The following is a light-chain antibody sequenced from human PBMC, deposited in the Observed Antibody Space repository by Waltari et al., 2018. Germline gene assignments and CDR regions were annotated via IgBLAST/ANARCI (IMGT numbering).Light chain of an antibody. CDR2: AVS. CDR1: SSDVGNYKG. V-gene: IGLV2-23*02. Sequence: QSARTQHAPVSGSPGQSITISCTGTSSDVGNYKGVPWYHRHPGKAPKLMIYAVSKRPAGFSDRFSGSKSGDMASLTISGLQPEDEAEYFCSSYAGSSKGVFGGGTKVTVL. J-gene: IGLJ2*01. CDR3: SSYAGSSKGV.